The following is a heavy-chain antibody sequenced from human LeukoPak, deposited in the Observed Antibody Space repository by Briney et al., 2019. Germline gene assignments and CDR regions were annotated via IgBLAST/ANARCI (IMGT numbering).Heavy chain of an antibody. Sequence: PGESLRLSCVLYTLTLIDAWTSCVRQAPGKGLEWVGRIRPDRIPDYATTAQGRFSISRDNSKNTLYLQMDTLSTQKTAMNFCPWMATIFTVDYWGQGTLVTVSS. CDR3: PWMATIFTVDY. CDR1: TLTLIDAW. CDR2: IRPDRIP. D-gene: IGHD5-12*01. V-gene: IGHV3-15*01. J-gene: IGHJ4*02.